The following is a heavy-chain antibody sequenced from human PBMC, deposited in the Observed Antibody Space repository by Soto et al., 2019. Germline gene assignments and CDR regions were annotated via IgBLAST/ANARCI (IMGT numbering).Heavy chain of an antibody. J-gene: IGHJ3*02. CDR1: GGTFSSYA. Sequence: SVKVSCKASGGTFSSYAISWVRQAPGQGLEWMGGIIPIFGTANYAQKFQGRVTITADESTSTAYMELSSLRSEDTAVYYCARGGYGGNLWAFDIWGQGTMVTVSS. V-gene: IGHV1-69*13. CDR3: ARGGYGGNLWAFDI. D-gene: IGHD4-17*01. CDR2: IIPIFGTA.